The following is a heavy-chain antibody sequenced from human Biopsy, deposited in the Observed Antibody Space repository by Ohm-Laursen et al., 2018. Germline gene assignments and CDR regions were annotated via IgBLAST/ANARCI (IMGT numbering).Heavy chain of an antibody. J-gene: IGHJ2*01. V-gene: IGHV4-59*01. D-gene: IGHD3-22*01. Sequence: DTLSLTWTVSGDSISSYYWSWIRQPPGKGLQWIGYVYYTGSTDYNPSLQSRVTISVDTSKDHFSLRLRSVTPADTAIYYCARDRGYYSDRTVPGYFDLWGRGTLVTVSS. CDR3: ARDRGYYSDRTVPGYFDL. CDR2: VYYTGST. CDR1: GDSISSYY.